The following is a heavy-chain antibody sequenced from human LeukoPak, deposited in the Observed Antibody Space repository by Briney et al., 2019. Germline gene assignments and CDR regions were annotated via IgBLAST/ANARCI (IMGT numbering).Heavy chain of an antibody. CDR3: ARIFSVGFDY. J-gene: IGHJ4*02. CDR1: GFSLSTSGMR. CDR2: IDWDDDK. Sequence: RQSGPTLVNPKQTLTLTCTFSGFSLSTSGMRVSWIRQPPGKALEWLARIDWDDDKFYSTSLKTRLTISKDTSKNQVVLTMTNMDPVDTATYYCARIFSVGFDYWGQGTLVTVSS. V-gene: IGHV2-70*17. D-gene: IGHD3-3*02.